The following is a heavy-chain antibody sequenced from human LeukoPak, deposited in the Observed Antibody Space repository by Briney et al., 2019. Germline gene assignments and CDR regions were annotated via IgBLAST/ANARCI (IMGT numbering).Heavy chain of an antibody. CDR2: ISDNA. J-gene: IGHJ4*02. V-gene: IGHV3-23*01. D-gene: IGHD3-22*01. CDR3: ARGDTSGYYFDS. Sequence: GGSLRLSCAASGFTLSSYAMSWVRQTPGKGLEWVSTISDNAYYADSVKGRFTISRDNSKNTLYLQMNSLRVEDTAVYFCARGDTSGYYFDSWGQGTLVTVFS. CDR1: GFTLSSYA.